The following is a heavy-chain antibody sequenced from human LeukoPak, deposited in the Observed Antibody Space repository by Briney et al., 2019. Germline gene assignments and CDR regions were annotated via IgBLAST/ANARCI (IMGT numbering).Heavy chain of an antibody. CDR1: GGSISSSSYY. CDR2: IYYSGST. Sequence: SETLSLTCTVSGGSISSSSYYWGWIRQPPGKGLEWIGSIYYSGSTYYNPSLKSRVTISVDTSKNQFSLKLSSVTAAGTAVYYCARVVIGIYYFDYWGQGTLVTVSS. V-gene: IGHV4-39*07. D-gene: IGHD3-22*01. CDR3: ARVVIGIYYFDY. J-gene: IGHJ4*02.